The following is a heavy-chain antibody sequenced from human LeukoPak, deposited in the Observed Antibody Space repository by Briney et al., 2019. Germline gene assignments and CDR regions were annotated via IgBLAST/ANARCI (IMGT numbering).Heavy chain of an antibody. V-gene: IGHV4-34*01. Sequence: SETLSLTCAVYGGSFSGDYWSWSRQPPGKGLEWIGEINHSGSTNYNPSLKSRVTISVDTSKNQFSLKLSSVTAADTAVYYCVRGHEVVTAKPYGMDVWGQGTTVTVSS. CDR3: VRGHEVVTAKPYGMDV. D-gene: IGHD2-21*02. J-gene: IGHJ6*02. CDR2: INHSGST. CDR1: GGSFSGDY.